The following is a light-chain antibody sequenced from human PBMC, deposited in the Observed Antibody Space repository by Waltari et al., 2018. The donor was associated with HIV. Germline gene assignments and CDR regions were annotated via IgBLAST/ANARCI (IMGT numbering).Light chain of an antibody. CDR1: TSNIGKSF. CDR2: DNN. J-gene: IGLJ3*02. Sequence: QSVLTQPPSVSAAPGQKVTISCSGSTSNIGKSFVSWYRQFPGTAPRLPIEDNNHGPTAIPGRFSGSKSGTSATLDITGLQAGDEADYYCGTWDPNLSAGVFGGGTKVTVL. CDR3: GTWDPNLSAGV. V-gene: IGLV1-51*01.